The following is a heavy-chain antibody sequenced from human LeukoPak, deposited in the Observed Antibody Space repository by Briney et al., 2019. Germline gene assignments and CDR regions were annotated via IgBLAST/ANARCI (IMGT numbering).Heavy chain of an antibody. J-gene: IGHJ6*03. V-gene: IGHV4-61*02. CDR2: IYTSGST. CDR3: ARHFAFATFNYYYYYMDV. CDR1: GGSISSGSYY. D-gene: IGHD2-15*01. Sequence: SETLSLTCTVSGGSISSGSYYWSWIRQPAGKGLEWIGRIYTSGSTNYNPSLKSRVTISVDTSKNQFSLKLSSVTAADTAVYYCARHFAFATFNYYYYYMDVWGKGTTVTISS.